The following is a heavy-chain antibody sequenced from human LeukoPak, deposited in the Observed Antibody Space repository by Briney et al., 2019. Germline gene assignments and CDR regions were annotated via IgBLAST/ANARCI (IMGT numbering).Heavy chain of an antibody. V-gene: IGHV3-33*08. D-gene: IGHD4-11*01. CDR2: IWYDGSNK. Sequence: GGSLRLSCAASGFTFSSYALSWVRQAPGKGLEWVAIIWYDGSNKYYADSVKGRFTISRDNSKNTLYLQMNSLRAEDTAIYYCARDGDSNWYFDLWGRGTLVTVSS. J-gene: IGHJ2*01. CDR1: GFTFSSYA. CDR3: ARDGDSNWYFDL.